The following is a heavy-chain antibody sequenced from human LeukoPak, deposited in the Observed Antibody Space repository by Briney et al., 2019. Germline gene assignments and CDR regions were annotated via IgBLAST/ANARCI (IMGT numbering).Heavy chain of an antibody. D-gene: IGHD5-18*01. Sequence: GGSLRLSRAASGLSFSTYDMTWVRQAPGKGLEWVSYIGSSTRTMYYAESLKGRFIISRDNAKNSLYLQMDSLRAEDTAIYYCASLLYGYSYGPFQHLGQGTLVTVSS. V-gene: IGHV3-48*03. CDR2: IGSSTRTM. CDR1: GLSFSTYD. CDR3: ASLLYGYSYGPFQH. J-gene: IGHJ1*01.